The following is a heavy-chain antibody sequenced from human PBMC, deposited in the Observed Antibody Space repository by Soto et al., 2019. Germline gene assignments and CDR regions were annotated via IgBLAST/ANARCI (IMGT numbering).Heavy chain of an antibody. CDR3: ARREGSSSWYGAYAFDI. J-gene: IGHJ3*02. CDR1: GGSISSSSYY. V-gene: IGHV4-39*01. D-gene: IGHD6-13*01. CDR2: IYYSGST. Sequence: TSETLSLTCTVSGGSISSSSYYWGWIRQPPGKGLEWIGSIYYSGSTYYNPSLKSRVSISVDTSKNQFSLKLSSVTAADTAVYYCARREGSSSWYGAYAFDIWGQGTMVTVSS.